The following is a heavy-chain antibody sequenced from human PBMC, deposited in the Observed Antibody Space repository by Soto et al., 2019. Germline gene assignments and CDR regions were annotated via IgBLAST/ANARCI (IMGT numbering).Heavy chain of an antibody. CDR1: GFSFSFYG. D-gene: IGHD3-3*01. CDR2: IWYDGTSK. V-gene: IGHV3-33*01. CDR3: ARDGKRLRFLEKNYDNYFASMDA. Sequence: QMQLVESGGGVVQPGGSLRLSCGSSGFSFSFYGIHWVRQAPGKGLEWVAFIWYDGTSKFYADSVKGRFTMSRDNSKTTLFLQMNSLRAEDAAVYYCARDGKRLRFLEKNYDNYFASMDAWGQETTVMVS. J-gene: IGHJ6*02.